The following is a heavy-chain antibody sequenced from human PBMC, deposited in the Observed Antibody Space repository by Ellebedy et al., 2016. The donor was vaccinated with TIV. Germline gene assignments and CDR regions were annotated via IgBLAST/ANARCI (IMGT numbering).Heavy chain of an antibody. D-gene: IGHD5-12*01. V-gene: IGHV4-59*08. Sequence: SETLSLTXTVSGGSISSYYWSWIRQPPGKGLEWIGYIYYSGSTNYNPSLKSRVTISVDTSKNQFSLKLSSVTAADTAVYYCARSQSTYSGYDYSFDYWGQGTLVTVSS. CDR3: ARSQSTYSGYDYSFDY. CDR2: IYYSGST. J-gene: IGHJ4*02. CDR1: GGSISSYY.